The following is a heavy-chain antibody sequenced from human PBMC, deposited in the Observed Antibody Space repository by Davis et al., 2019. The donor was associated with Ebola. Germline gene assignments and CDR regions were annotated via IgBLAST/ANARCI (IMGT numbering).Heavy chain of an antibody. D-gene: IGHD3-22*01. J-gene: IGHJ6*04. CDR1: GFTFSTYS. CDR3: ASFLSYYYDSSGYSYYYGMDV. CDR2: ISSSSSYI. Sequence: GGSLRLSCAASGFTFSTYSMSWVRQAPGKALEWVSSISSSSSYIYYADSVKGRFTISRDNAKNSLYLQMNSLRAEDTAVYYCASFLSYYYDSSGYSYYYGMDVWGKGTTVTVSS. V-gene: IGHV3-21*01.